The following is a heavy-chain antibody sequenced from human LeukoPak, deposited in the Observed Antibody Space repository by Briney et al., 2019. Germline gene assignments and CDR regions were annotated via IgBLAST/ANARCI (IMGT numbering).Heavy chain of an antibody. V-gene: IGHV3-30*01. CDR2: ISYDGTDE. CDR1: GFIFSYYA. Sequence: PGGPLRLSCTASGFIFSYYAMHWVRQAPGKGLEWVAIISYDGTDENFADSVEGRFTISRDNSMNTLYLQMNSLRHEDTAVYFCARGGVVTGTKYALEYWGQGTLVTVSS. D-gene: IGHD1-7*01. J-gene: IGHJ4*02. CDR3: ARGGVVTGTKYALEY.